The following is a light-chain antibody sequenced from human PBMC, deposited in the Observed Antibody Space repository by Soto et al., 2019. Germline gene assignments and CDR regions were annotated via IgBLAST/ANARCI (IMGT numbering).Light chain of an antibody. CDR1: QSVSSSY. Sequence: EIVLTQSPGTLSLSPGERATLSCRASQSVSSSYLAWYQQKPGQAPRLLIYGASSRATGIPDRFSGSGSGTDFTLTISRLEPEDFAVYYCQQYGSSLQFTFGPGTKADI. J-gene: IGKJ3*01. V-gene: IGKV3-20*01. CDR2: GAS. CDR3: QQYGSSLQFT.